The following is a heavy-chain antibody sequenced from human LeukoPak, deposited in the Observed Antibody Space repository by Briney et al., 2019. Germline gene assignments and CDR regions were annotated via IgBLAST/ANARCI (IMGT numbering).Heavy chain of an antibody. CDR3: ARDPYCGGDCYVSFDY. Sequence: VASVKVSCKASGYTFTGYYMHWVRQAPGQGLEWMGWINPNSGGTNYAQKFQGRVTMTRDTSISTAYMELSRLRSDDTAVYYCARDPYCGGDCYVSFDYWGQGTLVTVSS. V-gene: IGHV1-2*02. CDR2: INPNSGGT. D-gene: IGHD2-21*01. CDR1: GYTFTGYY. J-gene: IGHJ4*02.